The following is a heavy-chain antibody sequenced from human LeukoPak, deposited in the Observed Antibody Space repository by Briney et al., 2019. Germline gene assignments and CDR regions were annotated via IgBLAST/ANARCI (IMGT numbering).Heavy chain of an antibody. CDR3: ARDIHYYDSSGYYTP. CDR2: ISAYNGNT. Sequence: ASVKVSCKASGYTFTSYGIGWVRQAPGQGLEWMGWISAYNGNTNYAQKLQGRVTMTTDTSTSTAYMELRSLRSDDTAVYYCARDIHYYDSSGYYTPWGQGTLVTVSS. J-gene: IGHJ5*02. D-gene: IGHD3-22*01. CDR1: GYTFTSYG. V-gene: IGHV1-18*01.